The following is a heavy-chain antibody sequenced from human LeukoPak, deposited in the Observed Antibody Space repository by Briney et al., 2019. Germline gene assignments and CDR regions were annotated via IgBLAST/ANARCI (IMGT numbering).Heavy chain of an antibody. V-gene: IGHV3-74*01. CDR1: GFTFRSYW. CDR2: VIRDGSFT. CDR3: VRDGDDCNFDY. Sequence: AGSLRLSCAASGFTFRSYWMHWVRQAPGKGLEWVSRVIRDGSFTNYADSVKSRFTSSRDNAKNTLYLQMSSLRAEDTAVYFCVRDGDDCNFDYWGQGSLVTVSS. J-gene: IGHJ4*02. D-gene: IGHD2-21*02.